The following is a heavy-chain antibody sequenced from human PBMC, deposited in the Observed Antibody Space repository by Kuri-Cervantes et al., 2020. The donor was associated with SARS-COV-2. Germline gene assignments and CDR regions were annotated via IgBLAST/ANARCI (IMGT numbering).Heavy chain of an antibody. CDR2: IVVGSGNT. V-gene: IGHV1-58*01. CDR1: GFTFTSSA. D-gene: IGHD6-6*01. J-gene: IGHJ5*02. Sequence: SVKVSCKASGFTFTSSAVQWVRQARGQRLEWIGWIVVGSGNTNYAQKFQGRVTITADESTSTAYMELSSLRSEDTAVYYCAITISSSSFWFDPWGQGTLVTVSS. CDR3: AITISSSSFWFDP.